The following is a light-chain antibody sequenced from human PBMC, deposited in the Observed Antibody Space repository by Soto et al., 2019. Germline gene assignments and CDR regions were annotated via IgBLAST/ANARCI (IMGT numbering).Light chain of an antibody. CDR1: SSDIGTYNF. CDR3: SSYAATSTLV. J-gene: IGLJ3*02. CDR2: EVS. Sequence: QSALTQPASVSGSPGQSITMSCTGSSSDIGTYNFVSWYQQHAGKAPRLILYEVSNRPSGVSSRFSGSKSGNSASLTISGLQPEDESQYFCSSYAATSTLVFGGGTKLTVL. V-gene: IGLV2-14*01.